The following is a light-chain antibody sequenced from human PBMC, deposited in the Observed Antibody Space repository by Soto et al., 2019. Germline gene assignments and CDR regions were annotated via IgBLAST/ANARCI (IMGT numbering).Light chain of an antibody. V-gene: IGLV6-57*01. Sequence: NFMLTQPQSVSDSPGKTVTISCTRSSGSIASDFVQWYQQRPGSSPTTLIYEDNRRPSGVPDPVSVSIDSSSNTASLTISGLRTEDEADYYCQSHAGSKFVVFGGGTKLTVL. J-gene: IGLJ2*01. CDR3: QSHAGSKFVV. CDR2: EDN. CDR1: SGSIASDF.